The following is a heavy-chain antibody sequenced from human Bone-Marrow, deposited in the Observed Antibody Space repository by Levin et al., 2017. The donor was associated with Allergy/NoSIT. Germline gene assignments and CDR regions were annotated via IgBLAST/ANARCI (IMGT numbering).Heavy chain of an antibody. Sequence: GGSLRLSCVASGFTFNAYAMNWVRRAPGKGLEWVSAMSGTTGSHYYADSVKGRFTISRDSSKNTLCLQMDSLRVEDTATYYCAKGTTVYFYYNGLDAWGQGTTVTVFS. CDR1: GFTFNAYA. CDR2: MSGTTGSH. D-gene: IGHD1/OR15-1a*01. J-gene: IGHJ6*02. V-gene: IGHV3-23*01. CDR3: AKGTTVYFYYNGLDA.